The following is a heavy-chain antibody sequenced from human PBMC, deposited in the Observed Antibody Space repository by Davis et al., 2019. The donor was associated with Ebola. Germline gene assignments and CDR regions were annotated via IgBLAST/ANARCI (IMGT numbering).Heavy chain of an antibody. Sequence: PSETLSLTCTVSGGSISSYYWSWIRQPPGKGLEWIGYIYYSGSTNYNPSLKSRVTISVDTSKNQFSLKLSSVTAADTAVYYCARESSGPDKQLVTDAFDIWGQGTMVTVSS. CDR2: IYYSGST. CDR3: ARESSGPDKQLVTDAFDI. V-gene: IGHV4-59*01. CDR1: GGSISSYY. D-gene: IGHD6-13*01. J-gene: IGHJ3*02.